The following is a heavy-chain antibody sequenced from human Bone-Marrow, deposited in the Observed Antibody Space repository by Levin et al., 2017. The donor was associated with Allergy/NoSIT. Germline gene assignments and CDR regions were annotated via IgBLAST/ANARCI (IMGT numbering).Heavy chain of an antibody. Sequence: GGSLRLSCVASGFTISTYSMNWVRQAPGKGLERVAYISDTGSTIYYADSVRGRFTISRDNAKNSLYLQMNSLRDEDTALYYCVREKSFYYDSSGENWGQGTRVTVSS. J-gene: IGHJ4*02. CDR2: ISDTGSTI. D-gene: IGHD3-22*01. V-gene: IGHV3-48*02. CDR1: GFTISTYS. CDR3: VREKSFYYDSSGEN.